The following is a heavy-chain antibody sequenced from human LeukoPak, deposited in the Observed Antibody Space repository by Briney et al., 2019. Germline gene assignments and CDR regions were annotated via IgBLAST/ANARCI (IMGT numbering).Heavy chain of an antibody. Sequence: GEFLKISCKGSGYSFTSYWIGWVRQMPGKGLEWMGIIYPGDSDTRYSPSFQGQVTISADKSISTAYLQWSSLNASDNAMYYCARHIWGRDFWSGYRDWGQGTLVTVSS. J-gene: IGHJ4*02. D-gene: IGHD3-3*01. CDR1: GYSFTSYW. CDR2: IYPGDSDT. V-gene: IGHV5-51*01. CDR3: ARHIWGRDFWSGYRD.